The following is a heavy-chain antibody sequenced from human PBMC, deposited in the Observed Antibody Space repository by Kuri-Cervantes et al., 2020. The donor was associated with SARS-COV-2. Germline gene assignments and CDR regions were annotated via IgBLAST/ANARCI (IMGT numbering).Heavy chain of an antibody. V-gene: IGHV2-70*04. CDR3: AREGNSGWFAFEI. J-gene: IGHJ3*02. Sequence: SGPTLVKPKETLTLTCTFPGFSLKSYGMRVSWIRQPPGKALEWLARIDWDDTEIYSPSLKSRLTLSKDTSKNQVVLRMTKMGPADTATYYCAREGNSGWFAFEIWGQGTTVTVSS. D-gene: IGHD5-12*01. CDR2: IDWDDTE. CDR1: GFSLKSYGMR.